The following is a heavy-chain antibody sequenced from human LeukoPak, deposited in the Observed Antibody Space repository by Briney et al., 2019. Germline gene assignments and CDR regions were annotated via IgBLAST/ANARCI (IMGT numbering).Heavy chain of an antibody. Sequence: PGGSLRLSCAASAFTFDDYAMHWVRHAPGKGLEWVSLISGDGGSTYYADSVKGRFTISRDNSKNSLYLQMNSLRTEDTALYYCAKDRDNRGSSKYYYGMDVWGQGTTVTVSS. V-gene: IGHV3-43*02. CDR2: ISGDGGST. J-gene: IGHJ6*02. CDR3: AKDRDNRGSSKYYYGMDV. D-gene: IGHD1-14*01. CDR1: AFTFDDYA.